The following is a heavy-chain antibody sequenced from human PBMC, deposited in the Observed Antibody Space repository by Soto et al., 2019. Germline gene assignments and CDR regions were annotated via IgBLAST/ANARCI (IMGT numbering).Heavy chain of an antibody. CDR3: ARAILRHPNWFDP. V-gene: IGHV4-30-2*01. CDR2: IYHSGST. CDR1: GGSISSGGYS. Sequence: PSETLSLTCAVSGGSISSGGYSWSWIRQPPGKGLEWIGYIYHSGSTYYNPSLKSRVTISVDRSKNQFSLKLSSVTAADTAVYYCARAILRHPNWFDPWGQGTLVTVSS. J-gene: IGHJ5*02. D-gene: IGHD2-8*01.